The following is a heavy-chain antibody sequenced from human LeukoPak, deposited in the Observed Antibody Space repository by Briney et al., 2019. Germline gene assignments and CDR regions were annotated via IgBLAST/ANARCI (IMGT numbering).Heavy chain of an antibody. V-gene: IGHV4-34*01. CDR2: INHSGST. CDR1: GGSFSGYY. D-gene: IGHD4-17*01. Sequence: SETLSLTCAVSGGSFSGYYWSWIRQPPGKGLEWIGEINHSGSTNYNPSLKSRVTISVDTSKNQFSLKLSSVTAADTAVYYCARGDSATVTYYFDYWGQGTLVTVSS. J-gene: IGHJ4*02. CDR3: ARGDSATVTYYFDY.